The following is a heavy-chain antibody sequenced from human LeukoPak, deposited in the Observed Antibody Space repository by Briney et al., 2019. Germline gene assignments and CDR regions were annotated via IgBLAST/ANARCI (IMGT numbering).Heavy chain of an antibody. Sequence: ASVKVSCKASGYTFTGYYMHWVRQAPGQGLEWMGWINPNSGGTNYAQKFQDRVTMTRDTSISTAYMELSRLRSDDTAVYYCARDTSITYYYYGMDVWGQGTTVTVSS. CDR2: INPNSGGT. CDR1: GYTFTGYY. V-gene: IGHV1-2*02. D-gene: IGHD1-14*01. J-gene: IGHJ6*02. CDR3: ARDTSITYYYYGMDV.